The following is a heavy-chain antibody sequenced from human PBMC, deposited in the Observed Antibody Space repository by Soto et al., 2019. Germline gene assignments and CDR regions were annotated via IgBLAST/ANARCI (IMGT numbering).Heavy chain of an antibody. J-gene: IGHJ4*02. D-gene: IGHD3-10*01. Sequence: QVQLVQSGAEVKKPGSSVKVSCKASGGTFSSYAISWVRQAPGQGLEWMGGIIPIFGTANSAQKFQGRVTITADESTSTAYMEPSSLRAEDTAVYYCARVPVTMVRGVTPYYFDYWGQGTLVTVSS. V-gene: IGHV1-69*01. CDR1: GGTFSSYA. CDR3: ARVPVTMVRGVTPYYFDY. CDR2: IIPIFGTA.